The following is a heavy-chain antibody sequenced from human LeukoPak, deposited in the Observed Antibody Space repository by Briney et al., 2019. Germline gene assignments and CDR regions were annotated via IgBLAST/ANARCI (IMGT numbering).Heavy chain of an antibody. Sequence: VASVKVSCKASGHTFTGYYMHWVRQAPGQGLEWMGWINANSGDTNYAQKFQGRVTMTRDTSISTAYMELSRLRSDDTAVYYCASKWVTYYYNSSAYHYPTDVLDIWGQGTMVTVSS. J-gene: IGHJ3*02. CDR1: GHTFTGYY. CDR2: INANSGDT. D-gene: IGHD3-22*01. CDR3: ASKWVTYYYNSSAYHYPTDVLDI. V-gene: IGHV1-2*02.